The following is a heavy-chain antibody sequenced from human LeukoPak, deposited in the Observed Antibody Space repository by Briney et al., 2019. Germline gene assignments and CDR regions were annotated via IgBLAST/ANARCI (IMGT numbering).Heavy chain of an antibody. D-gene: IGHD3-10*01. CDR3: ARAITMVRGARGAFDI. CDR1: GYSFTSYW. V-gene: IGHV5-51*01. Sequence: GESLQISCKGSGYSFTSYWIGWVRQMPGKGLEWMGIIYPGDSDTRYSPSFQGQVTISADKSISTAYLQWSSLKASDTAMYYCARAITMVRGARGAFDIWGQGTMVTVSS. J-gene: IGHJ3*02. CDR2: IYPGDSDT.